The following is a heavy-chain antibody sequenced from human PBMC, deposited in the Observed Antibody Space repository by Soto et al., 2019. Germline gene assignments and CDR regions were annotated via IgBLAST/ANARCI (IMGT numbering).Heavy chain of an antibody. J-gene: IGHJ4*02. D-gene: IGHD3-22*01. Sequence: GGSLRLSCAASGFTVSSNYMSWVRQAPGKGLEWVSVIYAGGNTHYADSVKGRFTISRDNAKNSLYLQMNSLRAEDTAVYYCARASSGYFFDYWGQGTLVTVSS. CDR1: GFTVSSNY. CDR3: ARASSGYFFDY. V-gene: IGHV3-66*01. CDR2: IYAGGNT.